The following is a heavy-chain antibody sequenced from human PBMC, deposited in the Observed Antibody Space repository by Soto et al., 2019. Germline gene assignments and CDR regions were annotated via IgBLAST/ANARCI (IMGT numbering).Heavy chain of an antibody. CDR3: ARDPREYYFDY. V-gene: IGHV3-11*01. CDR1: GFTFSDYY. Sequence: QVQLVESGGGLVKPGGSLRLSCAASGFTFSDYYMTWIRQAPGKGLEWVSYINSSGSTIYYADSVTGRFTIPRDNPKNSLYLQMNSLRAEDTAVYYCARDPREYYFDYWGQGTLVTVSS. J-gene: IGHJ4*02. CDR2: INSSGSTI.